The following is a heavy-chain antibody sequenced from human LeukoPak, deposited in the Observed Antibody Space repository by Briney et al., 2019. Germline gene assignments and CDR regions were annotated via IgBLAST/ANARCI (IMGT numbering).Heavy chain of an antibody. CDR3: ARTPDFWSDYYTDY. V-gene: IGHV1-18*01. Sequence: ASVKVSCKASGYTFTSYGISWVRQAPGQGLEWMGWISAYNGNTNYAQKLQGRVTMTTDTSTSTAYMELRSLRSDDTAVYYCARTPDFWSDYYTDYWGQGTLVTVSS. CDR1: GYTFTSYG. D-gene: IGHD3-3*01. J-gene: IGHJ4*02. CDR2: ISAYNGNT.